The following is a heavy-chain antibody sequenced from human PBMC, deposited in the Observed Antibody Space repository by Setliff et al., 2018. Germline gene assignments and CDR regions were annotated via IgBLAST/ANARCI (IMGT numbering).Heavy chain of an antibody. J-gene: IGHJ4*02. D-gene: IGHD2-8*02. CDR1: GGSFSTYH. CDR3: TVYNTGSSKDHY. Sequence: SETLSLTCAVYGGSFSTYHWGWIRQSPGKGLEWIGTIYHSGNTYYNPSLKSRVTISIDTSKNQFSLKLSSVTAADTALYYCTVYNTGSSKDHYWGQGTPVTVSS. V-gene: IGHV4-34*01. CDR2: IYHSGNT.